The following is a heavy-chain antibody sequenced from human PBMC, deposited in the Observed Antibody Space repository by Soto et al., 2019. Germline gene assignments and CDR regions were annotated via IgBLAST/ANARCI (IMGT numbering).Heavy chain of an antibody. CDR1: GFTFRSYG. J-gene: IGHJ4*02. Sequence: QVHLVESGGGVVQPGGSLRLSCAASGFTFRSYGMHWVRQAPGKGLEWVATVSSVGGKKYYTDSVTGRFNISRDNSKNTLFLQMNSLRAEDTALYYCARDPSPLGSSEYFDLWGQGTLVTVSS. CDR3: ARDPSPLGSSEYFDL. CDR2: VSSVGGKK. D-gene: IGHD1-26*01. V-gene: IGHV3-33*01.